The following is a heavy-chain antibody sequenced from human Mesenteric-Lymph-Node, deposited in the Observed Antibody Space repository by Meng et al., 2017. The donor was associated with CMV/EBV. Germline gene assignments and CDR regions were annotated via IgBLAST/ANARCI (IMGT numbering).Heavy chain of an antibody. V-gene: IGHV3-21*04. D-gene: IGHD2-2*02. Sequence: GESLKISCAASGFTFSSYSMNWVRQAPGKGLEWVSSISSSSSYIYYADSVKGRFTISRDNSKNTLYLQMNSLRAEDTAVYYCERESPYCSSTSCYRSYYFDYWGQGTLVTVSS. CDR3: ERESPYCSSTSCYRSYYFDY. J-gene: IGHJ4*02. CDR1: GFTFSSYS. CDR2: ISSSSSYI.